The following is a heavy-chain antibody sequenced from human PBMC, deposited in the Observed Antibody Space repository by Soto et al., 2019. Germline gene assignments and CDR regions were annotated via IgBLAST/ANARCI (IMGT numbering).Heavy chain of an antibody. CDR1: GDSVSSNSAA. CDR2: TYYRSKWYN. J-gene: IGHJ6*02. V-gene: IGHV6-1*01. Sequence: SQTLSLTCVISGDSVSSNSAAWNWIRQSPSRGLEWLGRTYYRSKWYNDYAVSVKSRITINPDTSKNQFSLQLNSVTPEDTAVYYCARDKLLWLRELKYPSYYYGMDVWGQGTTVPSP. CDR3: ARDKLLWLRELKYPSYYYGMDV. D-gene: IGHD3-10*01.